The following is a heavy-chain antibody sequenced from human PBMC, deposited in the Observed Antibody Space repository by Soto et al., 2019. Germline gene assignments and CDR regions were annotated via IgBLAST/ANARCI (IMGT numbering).Heavy chain of an antibody. Sequence: GGSLRLSCVASGFSFGDDGMHWVRQAPGRGPEWVSGISWNSGNIGYAETVKGRFTISRDNAKNSLYLQMNSLRAEDTALYYCVKDGLTSVFGLVHDGSDIWGHGTMVTVSS. D-gene: IGHD3-3*01. J-gene: IGHJ3*02. CDR2: ISWNSGNI. CDR1: GFSFGDDG. CDR3: VKDGLTSVFGLVHDGSDI. V-gene: IGHV3-9*01.